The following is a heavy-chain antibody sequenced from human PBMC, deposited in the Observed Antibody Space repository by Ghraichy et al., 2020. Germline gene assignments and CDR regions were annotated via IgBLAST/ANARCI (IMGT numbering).Heavy chain of an antibody. CDR2: INPNSGRT. Sequence: ASVKVSCKASGYTFTDYYVQWVRQAPGQGLEWMGWINPNSGRTKYAQEFQDRVTMTRDTSIHTAYMELSSLRSDDTAVYYCARHAYAIRPGFDPWGQGTLVTVSS. CDR3: ARHAYAIRPGFDP. D-gene: IGHD2-21*01. V-gene: IGHV1-2*02. J-gene: IGHJ5*02. CDR1: GYTFTDYY.